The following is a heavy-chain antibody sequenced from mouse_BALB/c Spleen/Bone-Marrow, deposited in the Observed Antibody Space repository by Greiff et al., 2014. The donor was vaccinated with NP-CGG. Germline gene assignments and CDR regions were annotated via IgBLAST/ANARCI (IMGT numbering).Heavy chain of an antibody. J-gene: IGHJ3*01. CDR2: INPSNGRT. Sequence: VKLMESGAELVKPGASVKLSCKASGYTFTSYWMHWVKQRPGQGLEWIGEINPSNGRTNYNEKFKGKATLTVDKSSSTAYMQLSSLTSEDSAVYYCARYATATYWFAYWGQGTLVTVSA. D-gene: IGHD1-2*01. V-gene: IGHV1S81*02. CDR3: ARYATATYWFAY. CDR1: GYTFTSYW.